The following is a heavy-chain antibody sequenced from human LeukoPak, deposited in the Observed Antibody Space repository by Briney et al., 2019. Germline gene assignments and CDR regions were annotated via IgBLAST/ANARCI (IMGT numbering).Heavy chain of an antibody. CDR3: ARVMGRYCSSTSCYVDY. D-gene: IGHD2-2*01. J-gene: IGHJ4*02. Sequence: GGSLRLSCAASGITFSSYAMHWVRQAPGKGLEWVAVISYDGSNKYYADSVKGRFTISRDNSKNTPYLQMNSLRAEDTAVYYCARVMGRYCSSTSCYVDYWGQGTLVTVSS. CDR1: GITFSSYA. V-gene: IGHV3-30*04. CDR2: ISYDGSNK.